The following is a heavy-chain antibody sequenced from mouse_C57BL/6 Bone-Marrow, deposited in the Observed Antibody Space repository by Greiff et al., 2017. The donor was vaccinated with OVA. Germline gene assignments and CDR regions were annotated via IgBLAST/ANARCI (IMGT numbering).Heavy chain of an antibody. CDR2: IHPISGST. V-gene: IGHV1-64*01. CDR1: GYTFTSYW. J-gene: IGHJ2*01. CDR3: ASRGYDYDGYYFDD. D-gene: IGHD2-4*01. Sequence: QVQLKQPGAELVKPGASVKLSCKASGYTFTSYWMHWVKQRPGQGLEWIGMIHPISGSTNYNEKFKSKATLTVDKSSSTAYMQLSSLTSEDSAVYYCASRGYDYDGYYFDDWGQGTTLTVSS.